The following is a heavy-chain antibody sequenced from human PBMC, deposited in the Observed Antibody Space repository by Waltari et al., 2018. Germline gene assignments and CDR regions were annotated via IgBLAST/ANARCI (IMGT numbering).Heavy chain of an antibody. J-gene: IGHJ5*01. V-gene: IGHV4-39*07. CDR3: ARGGYYYDTLGDS. Sequence: LQLQEAGAGMVKAAETVSPNVTVSYDCTRSRSHFWGWIRQPPGKGLGWIGSVYISGTTYYNPSLKGRVTMSLETSNNQFSLKLKSVTAADTAVYYCARGGYYYDTLGDSWGQGTLVTVSS. CDR1: YDCTRSRSHF. CDR2: VYISGTT. D-gene: IGHD3-22*01.